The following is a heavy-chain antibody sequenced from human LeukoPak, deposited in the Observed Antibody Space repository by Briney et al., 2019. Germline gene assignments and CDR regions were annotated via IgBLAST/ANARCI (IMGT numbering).Heavy chain of an antibody. J-gene: IGHJ3*02. D-gene: IGHD3-22*01. V-gene: IGHV3-74*01. CDR2: INSDGSST. Sequence: GGSLRLSCAASGFTFSSYWMHWVRQAPGKGVVWVSRINSDGSSTSYADSVKGRFTISRDNAKNTLYLQMNRLRDEDTAVYYCAREYYDSSGYSSDAFDIWGQGTMVTVSS. CDR1: GFTFSSYW. CDR3: AREYYDSSGYSSDAFDI.